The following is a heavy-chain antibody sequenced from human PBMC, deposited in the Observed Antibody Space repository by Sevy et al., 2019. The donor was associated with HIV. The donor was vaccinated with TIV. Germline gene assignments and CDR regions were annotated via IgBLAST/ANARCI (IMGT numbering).Heavy chain of an antibody. CDR2: IRLDGSNK. V-gene: IGHV3-30*02. CDR3: AKDGNVVVGGDFYYYGMDV. J-gene: IGHJ6*02. CDR1: GFNLRSYG. D-gene: IGHD2-15*01. Sequence: GGSLRLSCAASGFNLRSYGMHWVRQAPGKGLEWVAFIRLDGSNKYYAYSVNGRFTISRDNSKNTLYLQMNSLRAEDTAVYYCAKDGNVVVGGDFYYYGMDVWGQGTTVTVSS.